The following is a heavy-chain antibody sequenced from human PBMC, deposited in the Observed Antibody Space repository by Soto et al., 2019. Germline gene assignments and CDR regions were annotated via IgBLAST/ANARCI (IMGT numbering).Heavy chain of an antibody. Sequence: SGPTLVNPTQTLTLTCTFSGFSLSTSGMCVSWIRQPPGKALEWLALIDWDDDKYYSTSLKTRLTISKDTSKNQVVLTMTNMDPVDTATYYCARIPPNYDSSGPGWFAPRGQGTPVTVSS. D-gene: IGHD3-22*01. CDR1: GFSLSTSGMC. CDR3: ARIPPNYDSSGPGWFAP. J-gene: IGHJ5*02. V-gene: IGHV2-70*01. CDR2: IDWDDDK.